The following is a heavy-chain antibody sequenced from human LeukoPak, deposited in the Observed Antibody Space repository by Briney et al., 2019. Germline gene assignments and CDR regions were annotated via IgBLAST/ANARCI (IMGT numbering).Heavy chain of an antibody. D-gene: IGHD2-15*01. CDR3: ARAESDIVVVVAAGDAFDI. CDR2: ISSSSSTI. Sequence: GGSLRLSCAASGFTFSSYEMNWVRQAPGKGLEWVSYISSSSSTIYYADSVKGRFTISRDNAKNSLYLQMNSLRAEDTAVYYCARAESDIVVVVAAGDAFDIWGQGTMVTVSS. J-gene: IGHJ3*02. CDR1: GFTFSSYE. V-gene: IGHV3-48*01.